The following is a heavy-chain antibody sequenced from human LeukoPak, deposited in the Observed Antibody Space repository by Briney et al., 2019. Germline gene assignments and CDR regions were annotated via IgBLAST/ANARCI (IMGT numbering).Heavy chain of an antibody. J-gene: IGHJ4*02. CDR1: GDSISSGSYY. V-gene: IGHV4-31*03. D-gene: IGHD3-10*01. CDR3: ARDPYYYGSGDY. Sequence: TSETLSLTCTVSGDSISSGSYYWSWIRQHPGKGLEWIGYIFRSGSAYYNPSLKSRVTISVDTSKNQFSLKLSSVTAADTAVYYCARDPYYYGSGDYWGQGTLVTVSS. CDR2: IFRSGSA.